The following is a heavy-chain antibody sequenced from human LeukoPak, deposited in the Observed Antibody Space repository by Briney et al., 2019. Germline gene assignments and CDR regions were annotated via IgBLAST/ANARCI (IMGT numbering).Heavy chain of an antibody. CDR2: IYCSGST. Sequence: PSETLSLTCTVSGGSISSYYWSWIRQPPGKGLEWIGYIYCSGSTNYNPSLKSRVTISVDTSKNQSSLKLSSVTAADTAVYYCARVVGAPYFDYWGKGTLVTVSS. J-gene: IGHJ4*02. CDR1: GGSISSYY. D-gene: IGHD1-26*01. CDR3: ARVVGAPYFDY. V-gene: IGHV4-59*01.